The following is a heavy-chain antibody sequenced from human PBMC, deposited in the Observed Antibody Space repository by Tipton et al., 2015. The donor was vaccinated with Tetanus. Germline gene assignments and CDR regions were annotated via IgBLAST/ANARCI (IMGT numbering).Heavy chain of an antibody. Sequence: AVSGFSFSDYYMNWIRQAPGKGLEWISYISGSSKTIYFADFVKGRFTISRDNAKNSLYLQMNNLRAEDTAVYYCARKGSGDFYRTFDMWGQGTMVTVSS. J-gene: IGHJ3*02. CDR1: GFSFSDYY. CDR2: ISGSSKTI. CDR3: ARKGSGDFYRTFDM. V-gene: IGHV3-11*01. D-gene: IGHD2-15*01.